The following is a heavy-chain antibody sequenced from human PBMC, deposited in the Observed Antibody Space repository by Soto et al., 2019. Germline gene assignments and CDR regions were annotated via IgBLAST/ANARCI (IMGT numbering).Heavy chain of an antibody. V-gene: IGHV1-18*01. CDR2: ISAYNGNT. CDR1: GYTFTSYG. Sequence: ASVKVSCKASGYTFTSYGISWVRQAPGQGLEWMGWISAYNGNTNYAQKLQGRVTMTTDTSTSTAYMELRSLRSDDTAVYYCARDLGVTGDYWYFDLWGRGTLVTVSS. CDR3: ARDLGVTGDYWYFDL. D-gene: IGHD7-27*01. J-gene: IGHJ2*01.